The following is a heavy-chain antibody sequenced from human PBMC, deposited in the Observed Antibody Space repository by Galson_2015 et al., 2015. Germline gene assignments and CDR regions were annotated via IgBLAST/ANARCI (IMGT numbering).Heavy chain of an antibody. D-gene: IGHD3-10*01. CDR3: AKVGYYYGSGSYSPWDY. CDR2: ISGSGDKT. CDR1: GFTFSNYA. V-gene: IGHV3-23*01. J-gene: IGHJ4*02. Sequence: SLRLSCAGSGFTFSNYAMSWVRLAPGMGLEWVSDISGSGDKTKHADSVKGRFTISRDNSKNTLYLQMNSLRAEDTAVYYCAKVGYYYGSGSYSPWDYWGQGTLVTVSS.